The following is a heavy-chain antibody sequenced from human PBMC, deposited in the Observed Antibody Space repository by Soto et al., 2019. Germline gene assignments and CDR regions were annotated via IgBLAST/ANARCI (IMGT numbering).Heavy chain of an antibody. CDR1: GGSISTGGYY. J-gene: IGHJ3*02. D-gene: IGHD1-26*01. Sequence: QVQLQESGPGLVKPSQTLSLTCTVSGGSISTGGYYWSWIRQHPGRGLEWIGYIYHSGMTFSNPSLQSRVAISIDTYKNLFSLKPSSVTAADTAVYYCATVRWELHDAVDIWGQGTMVSVSS. CDR3: ATVRWELHDAVDI. V-gene: IGHV4-31*03. CDR2: IYHSGMT.